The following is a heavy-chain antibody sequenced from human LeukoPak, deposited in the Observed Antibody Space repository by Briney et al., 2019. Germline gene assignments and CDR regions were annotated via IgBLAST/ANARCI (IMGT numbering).Heavy chain of an antibody. D-gene: IGHD3-10*01. V-gene: IGHV4-34*01. CDR3: ARESRGSGSYQYYFDY. Sequence: PSETLSLTCAVYGGSFSGYYWSWIRQPPGKGLEWIGEINHSGSTNYNPSLKSRVTISVDKSKNQFSLKLSSVTAADTAVYYCARESRGSGSYQYYFDYWGQGTLVTVSS. J-gene: IGHJ4*02. CDR1: GGSFSGYY. CDR2: INHSGST.